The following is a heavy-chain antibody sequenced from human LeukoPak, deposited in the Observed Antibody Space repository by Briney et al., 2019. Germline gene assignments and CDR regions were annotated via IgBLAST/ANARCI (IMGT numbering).Heavy chain of an antibody. CDR1: ELTFSIYA. Sequence: GGSLRLSCAASELTFSIYAMSWVRQAPGKGLEWVSSITSAGENTFYTGSVKGRFTISRDNSRNTLYLQMNSLRAEDTAIYYCAKDRPNYYGSNGHYYRRDGDYWGQGTLVTVSS. V-gene: IGHV3-23*01. D-gene: IGHD3-22*01. CDR3: AKDRPNYYGSNGHYYRRDGDY. J-gene: IGHJ4*02. CDR2: ITSAGENT.